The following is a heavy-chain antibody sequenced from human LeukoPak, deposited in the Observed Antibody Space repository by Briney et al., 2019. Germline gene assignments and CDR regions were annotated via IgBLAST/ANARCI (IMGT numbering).Heavy chain of an antibody. CDR1: GFTFSRYW. J-gene: IGHJ4*02. CDR3: AVIITRHY. D-gene: IGHD3-22*01. Sequence: GGSLRLSCAVSGFTFSRYWMHWVRQAPGKGLVWVSGIRSDGVDAAYADSVKGRFTISRDNAKNTVYLQMNSLRAEDTAVYYCAVIITRHYWGQGTLVTVSP. CDR2: IRSDGVDA. V-gene: IGHV3-74*01.